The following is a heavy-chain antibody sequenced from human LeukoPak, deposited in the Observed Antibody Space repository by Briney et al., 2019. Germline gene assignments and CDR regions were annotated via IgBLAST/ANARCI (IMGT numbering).Heavy chain of an antibody. D-gene: IGHD2-15*01. CDR3: AKAPVTSCRGAFCYPFDS. CDR2: TSSSDAGK. V-gene: IGHV3-23*01. Sequence: GGSLRLSCAASGFTFSSYAMSWVRRAPGKGLEWVSATSSSDAGKYYADSVRGRFTIYRDNSRNTMYLQVNSLRAEDAAVYYCAKAPVTSCRGAFCYPFDSWGQGTVVTVSS. J-gene: IGHJ4*02. CDR1: GFTFSSYA.